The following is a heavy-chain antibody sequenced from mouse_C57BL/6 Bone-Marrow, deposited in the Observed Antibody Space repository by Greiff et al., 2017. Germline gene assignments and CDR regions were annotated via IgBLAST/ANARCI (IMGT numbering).Heavy chain of an antibody. Sequence: QVQLQQSGAELVRPGASVTLSCKASGYTFTDYEMHWVKQTPVHGLEWIGAIDPETGGTAYNQKFKGKAILTAAKSSSTAYMELRSLTSEDSAVYYCTVPIYYGYDDWGQGTSVTVSS. D-gene: IGHD2-2*01. CDR2: IDPETGGT. V-gene: IGHV1-15*01. CDR1: GYTFTDYE. CDR3: TVPIYYGYDD. J-gene: IGHJ4*01.